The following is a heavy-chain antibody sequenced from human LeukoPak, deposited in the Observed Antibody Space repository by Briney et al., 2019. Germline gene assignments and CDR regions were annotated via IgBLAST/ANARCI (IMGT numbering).Heavy chain of an antibody. Sequence: GRSLRLSCAASGFTFSSYGMHWVRQAPGKGLEWVAVISYDGSNKYYADSVKGRFTFSRDNSKNTLYLQMNSLRAEDTAVYYCAKEGCSGGSCYFGYDYYYGMDVWGKGTTVTVSS. D-gene: IGHD2-15*01. CDR3: AKEGCSGGSCYFGYDYYYGMDV. J-gene: IGHJ6*04. V-gene: IGHV3-30*18. CDR1: GFTFSSYG. CDR2: ISYDGSNK.